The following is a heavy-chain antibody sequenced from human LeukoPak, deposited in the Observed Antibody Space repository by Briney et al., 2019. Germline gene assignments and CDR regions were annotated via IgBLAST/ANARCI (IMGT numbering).Heavy chain of an antibody. D-gene: IGHD6-13*01. J-gene: IGHJ4*02. Sequence: SETLSLTSAVYGGSFSGYYWSWIRQPPGKGLEWIGEINHSGCTNYNPSLKSRVTISVDTSKNQFSLKLSSVTAADTAVYYCARGGGSSSWYSKYYFDYWGQGTLVTVSS. CDR2: INHSGCT. V-gene: IGHV4-34*01. CDR3: ARGGGSSSWYSKYYFDY. CDR1: GGSFSGYY.